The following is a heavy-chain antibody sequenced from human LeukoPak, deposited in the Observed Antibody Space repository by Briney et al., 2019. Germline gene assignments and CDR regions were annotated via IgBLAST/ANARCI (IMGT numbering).Heavy chain of an antibody. D-gene: IGHD4-17*01. V-gene: IGHV3-11*01. Sequence: PGGSLRLSCAASGLTFSDYYMTWIRQAPGKGLEWVSYISSSGTTIYYADSVKGRFTISRDNARRSLYLQMNSLRAEDTAIYYCARDCGYADYFGGGLDPWGQGTLVTVSS. J-gene: IGHJ5*02. CDR1: GLTFSDYY. CDR3: ARDCGYADYFGGGLDP. CDR2: ISSSGTTI.